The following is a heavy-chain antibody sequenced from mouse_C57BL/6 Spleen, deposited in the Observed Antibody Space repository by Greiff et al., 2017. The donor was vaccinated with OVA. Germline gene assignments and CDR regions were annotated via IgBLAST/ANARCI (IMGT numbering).Heavy chain of an antibody. Sequence: QVQLQQSGAELVRPGASVTLSCKASGYTFTDYEMHWVKQTPVHGLEWIGAIDPETGGTAYNQKFKGKAILTADKSSSTAYMELRSLTSEDSAVYYCTRWGLRSWFAYWGQGTLVTVSA. CDR3: TRWGLRSWFAY. J-gene: IGHJ3*01. D-gene: IGHD2-4*01. CDR1: GYTFTDYE. V-gene: IGHV1-15*01. CDR2: IDPETGGT.